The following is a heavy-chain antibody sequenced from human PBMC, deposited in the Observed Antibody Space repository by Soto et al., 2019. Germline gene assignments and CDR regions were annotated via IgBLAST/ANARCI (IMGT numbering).Heavy chain of an antibody. CDR1: GFTFSSYG. CDR2: ISYDGSNK. CDR3: AKDSADAGSIDY. J-gene: IGHJ4*02. Sequence: QVQLVESGGGVVQPGRSLRLSCAASGFTFSSYGMHWVRQAPGKGLEWVAVISYDGSNKYYADSVKGRFTISRDNSKNTLYLQMNSLRAEDTAVYYCAKDSADAGSIDYWGQGTLVTVSS. D-gene: IGHD3-10*01. V-gene: IGHV3-30*18.